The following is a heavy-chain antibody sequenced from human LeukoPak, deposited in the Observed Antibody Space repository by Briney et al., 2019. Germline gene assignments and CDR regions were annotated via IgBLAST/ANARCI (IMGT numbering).Heavy chain of an antibody. V-gene: IGHV4-39*01. J-gene: IGHJ4*02. CDR3: ARQGIVVVPAAMLALDYFDY. CDR1: GGSISSSSYY. Sequence: VKPSETLSLTCTVSGGSISSSSYYWGWIRQPPGKGLEWIGSIYYSGSTYYHPSLKSRVTISVDTSKHQFSLKLSSVTAADTAVYYCARQGIVVVPAAMLALDYFDYWGQGTLVTVSS. D-gene: IGHD2-2*01. CDR2: IYYSGST.